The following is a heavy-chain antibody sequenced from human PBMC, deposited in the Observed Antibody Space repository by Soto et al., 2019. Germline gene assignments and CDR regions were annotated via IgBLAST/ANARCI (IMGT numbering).Heavy chain of an antibody. D-gene: IGHD3-16*01. CDR1: GFTFSSYG. CDR3: AKAGEVAHPADYYYGMDV. CDR2: ISYDGSNK. J-gene: IGHJ6*02. Sequence: QVQLVESGGGVVQPGRSLRLSCAASGFTFSSYGMHWVRQAPGKGLEWVAVISYDGSNKYYADSVKGRFTISRDNSKNTLYLQMNSLRAEDTAVYYCAKAGEVAHPADYYYGMDVWGQGTTVTVSS. V-gene: IGHV3-30*18.